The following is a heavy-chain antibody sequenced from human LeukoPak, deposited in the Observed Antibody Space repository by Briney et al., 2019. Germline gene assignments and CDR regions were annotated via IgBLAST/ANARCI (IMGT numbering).Heavy chain of an antibody. CDR3: ARVRRVPAAIRASRYYFDY. Sequence: PSETLSLTCTVSGGSISSSSYYWGWIRQPPGKGLEWNGSIYYSGSTYYNPSLKSRVTISVDTSKNQFSLKLSSVTAADTAVYYCARVRRVPAAIRASRYYFDYWGQGTLVTVSS. CDR2: IYYSGST. J-gene: IGHJ4*02. D-gene: IGHD2-2*02. V-gene: IGHV4-39*07. CDR1: GGSISSSSYY.